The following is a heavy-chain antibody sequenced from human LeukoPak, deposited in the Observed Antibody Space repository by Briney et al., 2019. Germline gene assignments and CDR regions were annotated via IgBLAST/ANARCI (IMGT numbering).Heavy chain of an antibody. V-gene: IGHV1-46*01. CDR2: INPSGGST. CDR1: GYTFTSYY. J-gene: IGHJ4*02. Sequence: ASVKVSCKASGYTFTSYYMHRVRQAPGQGLEWMGIINPSGGSTSYAQKFQGRVTMTRDMSTSTVYMELSSLRSEDTAVYYCARDGGSWYSFDYWGQGTLVTVSS. D-gene: IGHD6-13*01. CDR3: ARDGGSWYSFDY.